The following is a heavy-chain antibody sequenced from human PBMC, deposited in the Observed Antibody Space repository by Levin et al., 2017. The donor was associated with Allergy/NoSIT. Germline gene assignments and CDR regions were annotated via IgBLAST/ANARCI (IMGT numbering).Heavy chain of an antibody. V-gene: IGHV1-18*01. D-gene: IGHD6-13*01. CDR3: ARESSWYRYYYYGMDV. CDR2: ISAYNGNT. CDR1: GYTFTSYG. Sequence: GESLKISCQASGYTFTSYGISWVRQAPGQGLEWMGWISAYNGNTNYAQKLQGRVTMTTDTSTSTAYMELRSLRSDDTAVYYCARESSWYRYYYYGMDVWGQGTTVTVSS. J-gene: IGHJ6*02.